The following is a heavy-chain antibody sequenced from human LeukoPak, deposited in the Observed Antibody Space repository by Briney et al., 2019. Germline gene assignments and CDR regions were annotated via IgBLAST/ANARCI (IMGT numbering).Heavy chain of an antibody. CDR1: GFTFSSYA. CDR2: ISGSGGST. CDR3: AKGHVSYYYYGMDV. V-gene: IGHV3-23*01. Sequence: GASLRLSCAASGFTFSSYAMSWVRQAPGKGLEWVSAISGSGGSTYYADSVKGRFTISRDNSKNTLYLQMKSLRAEDTAVYYCAKGHVSYYYYGMDVWGQGTTVTVSS. J-gene: IGHJ6*02. D-gene: IGHD3-16*01.